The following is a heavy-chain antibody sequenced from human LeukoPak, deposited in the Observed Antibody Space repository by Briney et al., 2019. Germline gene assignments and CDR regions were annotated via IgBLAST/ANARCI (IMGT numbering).Heavy chain of an antibody. D-gene: IGHD6-13*01. CDR3: ARGYSTDFYFDW. Sequence: PGGSLRLSCAASGFTFSSYSMNWVRQAPGGGLEWVSTISGGGPAYYADSVKGRFSISRDISKNTLFLQMTSLRAEDTAVYYCARGYSTDFYFDWWGQGTLVTVSS. CDR2: ISGGGPA. V-gene: IGHV3-23*01. J-gene: IGHJ4*02. CDR1: GFTFSSYS.